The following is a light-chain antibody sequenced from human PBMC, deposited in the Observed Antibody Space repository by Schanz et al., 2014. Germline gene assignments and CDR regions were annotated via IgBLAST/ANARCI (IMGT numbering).Light chain of an antibody. J-gene: IGLJ3*02. CDR2: EGS. V-gene: IGLV2-14*02. Sequence: QSALTQPASVSGSPGQSITISCTGTSSDVGSYNLVSWYQQHPGKAPKLMIYEGSKRPSGVPDRFSGSKSGNTASLTVSGLQAEDEADYYCCSYAGTYTGEFGGGTKLTVL. CDR1: SSDVGSYNL. CDR3: CSYAGTYTGE.